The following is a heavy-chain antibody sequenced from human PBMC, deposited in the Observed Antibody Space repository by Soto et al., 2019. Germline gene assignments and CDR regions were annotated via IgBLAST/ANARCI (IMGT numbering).Heavy chain of an antibody. V-gene: IGHV3-33*01. Sequence: PGGSLRLSCAASGFTFSSYGMHWVRQAPGKGLEWVAVIWYDGSNKYYADSVKGRFTISRDNSKNTLYLQMNSLRAEDTAVYYCARGFNRVGSVAATQYPFDYWGQGTLVPVSS. CDR1: GFTFSSYG. CDR2: IWYDGSNK. CDR3: ARGFNRVGSVAATQYPFDY. J-gene: IGHJ4*02. D-gene: IGHD2-15*01.